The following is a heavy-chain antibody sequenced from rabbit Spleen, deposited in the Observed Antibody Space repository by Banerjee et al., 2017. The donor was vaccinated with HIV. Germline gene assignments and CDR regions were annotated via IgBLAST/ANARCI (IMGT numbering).Heavy chain of an antibody. CDR1: GFDFSDYG. CDR2: IEPIFGRT. D-gene: IGHD4-1*01. J-gene: IGHJ4*01. V-gene: IGHV1S47*01. CDR3: VREVAGKFHL. Sequence: QEQLVESGGGLVQPGGSLKLSCKASGFDFSDYGVSWVRQAPGKGLEWIGYIEPIFGRTYYASWVNGRFTISSHNAQNTLYLELNSLTAADTATYFCVREVAGKFHLWGQGPLVTVS.